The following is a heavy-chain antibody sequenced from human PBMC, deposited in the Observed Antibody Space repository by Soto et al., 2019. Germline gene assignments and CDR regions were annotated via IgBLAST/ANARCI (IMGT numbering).Heavy chain of an antibody. CDR1: GYSFTSYW. CDR2: IYPGDSDT. J-gene: IGHJ4*02. CDR3: ARQCPVTTVTTSYFDY. Sequence: GESLKISCKGSGYSFTSYWIGWVRQMPGKGLEWMGIIYPGDSDTRYSPSFQGQVTNTADKSISTAYLQWSSLKASDTAMYYCARQCPVTTVTTSYFDYWGQGTLVTVSS. D-gene: IGHD4-17*01. V-gene: IGHV5-51*01.